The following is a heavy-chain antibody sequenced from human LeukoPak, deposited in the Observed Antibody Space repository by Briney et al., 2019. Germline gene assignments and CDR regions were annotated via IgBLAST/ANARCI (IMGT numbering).Heavy chain of an antibody. V-gene: IGHV3-30-3*01. CDR2: ISFDGSNK. J-gene: IGHJ3*02. CDR1: GFTFSNYW. D-gene: IGHD6-19*01. Sequence: GGSLRLSCGASGFTFSNYWMSWVRQAPGKGLEWVAVISFDGSNKYYADSVKGRFTISRDNSKNTLYLQMNSLRAEDTAVYYCAKGRGRIAVAGTKLHDAFDIWGQGTMVTVSS. CDR3: AKGRGRIAVAGTKLHDAFDI.